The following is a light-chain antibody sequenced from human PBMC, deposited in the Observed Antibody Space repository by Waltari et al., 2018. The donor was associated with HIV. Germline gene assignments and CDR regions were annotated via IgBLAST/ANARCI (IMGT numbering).Light chain of an antibody. J-gene: IGLJ2*01. CDR1: NIGS. CDR3: QVWDSNADHLVV. V-gene: IGLV3-21*02. Sequence: SYVLTQPPSVSVAQGQTASIPGGGNNIGSVPWYHPKPGQAPVMVVYDNSGRPSGIPERFSGSNSGNTATLTISGVEAGDEADYYCQVWDSNADHLVVFGGGTKLTV. CDR2: DNS.